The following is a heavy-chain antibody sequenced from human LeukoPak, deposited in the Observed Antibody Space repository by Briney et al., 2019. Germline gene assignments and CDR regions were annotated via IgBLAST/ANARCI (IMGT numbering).Heavy chain of an antibody. CDR3: ARSITIFGVVNPRPYYFDY. CDR2: IYYSGST. D-gene: IGHD3-3*01. J-gene: IGHJ4*02. CDR1: GGSISSYY. Sequence: SETLSLTCTVSGGSISSYYWSWIRQPPGKGLEWIGYIYYSGSTNYNPSLKSRVTISVATSKNQFSLKLSSVTAADTAVYYCARSITIFGVVNPRPYYFDYWGQGTLVTVSS. V-gene: IGHV4-59*01.